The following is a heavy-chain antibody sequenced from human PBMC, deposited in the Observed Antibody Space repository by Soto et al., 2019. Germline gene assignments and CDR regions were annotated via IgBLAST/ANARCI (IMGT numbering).Heavy chain of an antibody. V-gene: IGHV3-23*01. CDR3: AKAQQRRVAGAGPAFDI. Sequence: VGSLRLSCAASGFTFSSYAMSWLRQAPEKGLEWFSAISGSGCSSYYSDSVKGLFTFSRDNSNNTLYLQMNSLRAEDTAGYYCAKAQQRRVAGAGPAFDIWGQGTMVTVSS. J-gene: IGHJ3*02. CDR1: GFTFSSYA. CDR2: ISGSGCSS. D-gene: IGHD6-19*01.